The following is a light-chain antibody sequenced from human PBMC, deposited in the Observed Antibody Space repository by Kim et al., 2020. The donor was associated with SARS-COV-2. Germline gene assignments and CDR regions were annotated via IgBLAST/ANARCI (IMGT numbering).Light chain of an antibody. CDR1: QSVSSSY. J-gene: IGKJ2*01. V-gene: IGKV3-20*01. CDR3: QQYDSSPYT. CDR2: GTS. Sequence: LFSGGRAPLPSRASQSVSSSYLALYQQKPGQAPRLPIYGTSPRATGIPDRFSGSGSGTDFTLTISRLEPEDFAVFYCQQYDSSPYTFGQGTKLEI.